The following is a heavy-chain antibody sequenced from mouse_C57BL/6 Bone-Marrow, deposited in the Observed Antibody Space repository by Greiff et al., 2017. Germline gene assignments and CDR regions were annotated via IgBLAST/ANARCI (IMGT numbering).Heavy chain of an antibody. CDR1: GFTFTDYY. V-gene: IGHV7-3*01. Sequence: EVMLVESGGGLVQPGGSLSLSCAASGFTFTDYYMSWVRQPPGKALEWLGFIRNKANGYTTEYSASVKGRFTISRDNSQSILYLQMNALRAEDSATYYCARSGSPAHYYAMDYWGQGTSVTVSS. D-gene: IGHD3-1*01. CDR2: IRNKANGYTT. CDR3: ARSGSPAHYYAMDY. J-gene: IGHJ4*01.